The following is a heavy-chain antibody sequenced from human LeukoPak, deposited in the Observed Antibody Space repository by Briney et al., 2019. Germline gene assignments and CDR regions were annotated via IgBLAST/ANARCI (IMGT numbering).Heavy chain of an antibody. J-gene: IGHJ6*03. Sequence: ASVKVSCKASGYTFTGYYMHWVRQAPGQGLEWMGWINPNSGGTNYAQKFQGRVTMTRDMSTSTVNMELSSLRSEDTAVYYCARAQGSYYHYYMAVWGKGTTVTVSS. V-gene: IGHV1-2*02. CDR3: ARAQGSYYHYYMAV. D-gene: IGHD1-26*01. CDR2: INPNSGGT. CDR1: GYTFTGYY.